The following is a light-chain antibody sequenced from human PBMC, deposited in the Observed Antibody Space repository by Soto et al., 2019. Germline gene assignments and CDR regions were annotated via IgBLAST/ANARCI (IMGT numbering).Light chain of an antibody. V-gene: IGKV1-8*01. CDR2: GAS. CDR1: QSISTY. J-gene: IGKJ5*01. CDR3: QQYYSNAPIT. Sequence: ASRMIQSPSSLSAATGDRFTITCRAIQSISTYLASYEQKPCKAPKLLIYGASTLQSGVPSRFSGSGSGTDFTLTISCLQSEDFATYYCQQYYSNAPITFGQGTRLEIK.